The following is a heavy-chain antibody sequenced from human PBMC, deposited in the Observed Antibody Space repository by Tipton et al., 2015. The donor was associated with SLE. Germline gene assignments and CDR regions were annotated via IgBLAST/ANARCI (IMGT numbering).Heavy chain of an antibody. Sequence: TLSLTCTVSGGSISSYYWSWIRQPPGKGLEWIGYIYYSGSTNYNPSLKSRVTISVDTSKNQFSLKLSSVTAADTAVYYCARGVKYCSSTSCYQGDFWYFDLWGRGTLVTVSS. CDR2: IYYSGST. J-gene: IGHJ2*01. V-gene: IGHV4-59*12. CDR1: GGSISSYY. D-gene: IGHD2-2*01. CDR3: ARGVKYCSSTSCYQGDFWYFDL.